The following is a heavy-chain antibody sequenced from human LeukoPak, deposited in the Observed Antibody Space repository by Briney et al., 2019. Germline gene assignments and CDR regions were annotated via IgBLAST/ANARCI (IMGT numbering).Heavy chain of an antibody. D-gene: IGHD5-18*01. CDR3: ARGAIQLWLIGGGYFDY. V-gene: IGHV1-2*04. J-gene: IGHJ4*02. Sequence: ASVKVSCKASGYTFTGYYMHWVRQAPGQGLEWMGWTNPNSGGTNYAQKFQGWVTMTRDTSISTAYMELSRLRSDDTAVYYCARGAIQLWLIGGGYFDYWGQGTLVTVSS. CDR2: TNPNSGGT. CDR1: GYTFTGYY.